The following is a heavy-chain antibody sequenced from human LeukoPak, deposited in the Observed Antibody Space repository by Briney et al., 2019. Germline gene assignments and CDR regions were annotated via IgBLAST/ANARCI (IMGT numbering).Heavy chain of an antibody. J-gene: IGHJ6*03. V-gene: IGHV4-59*01. CDR1: GGSISSYY. CDR2: IYYSGST. CDR3: ARTTAVAGTFPWYYYYYYMDV. Sequence: PSETLSLTCTVSGGSISSYYWSWIRQPPGKGLEWIGYIYYSGSTNYNPSLKSRVTISVDTSKNQFSLKLSSVTAADTAVYYCARTTAVAGTFPWYYYYYYMDVWGKGTTVTISS. D-gene: IGHD6-19*01.